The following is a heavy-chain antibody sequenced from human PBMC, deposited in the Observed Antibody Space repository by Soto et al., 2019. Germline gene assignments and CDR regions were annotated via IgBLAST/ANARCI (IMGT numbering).Heavy chain of an antibody. CDR1: GGTFSSYT. D-gene: IGHD5-12*01. Sequence: ASVKVSCKASGGTFSSYTISWVRQAPGQGLEWMGRIIPILGIANYAQKFQGRVTITADKSTSTAYMELSSLRSEDTAVYYCARDTRKYSGYGRRLYYFDYWGQGTLVTVSS. CDR3: ARDTRKYSGYGRRLYYFDY. J-gene: IGHJ4*02. CDR2: IIPILGIA. V-gene: IGHV1-69*04.